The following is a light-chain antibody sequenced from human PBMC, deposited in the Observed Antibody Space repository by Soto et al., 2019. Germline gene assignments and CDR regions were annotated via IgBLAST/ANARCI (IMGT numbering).Light chain of an antibody. CDR1: QSVSSN. CDR3: QQYGSSPLT. J-gene: IGKJ4*01. V-gene: IGKV3-20*01. CDR2: GAS. Sequence: EIVMTQSPVTLSVSPGERVTLSCRASQSVSSNLAWYQQKPGQAPRLLIYGASTRATGIPARFSGSGSGTDFTLTISRLEPEDFAVYYCQQYGSSPLTFGGGTKVDIK.